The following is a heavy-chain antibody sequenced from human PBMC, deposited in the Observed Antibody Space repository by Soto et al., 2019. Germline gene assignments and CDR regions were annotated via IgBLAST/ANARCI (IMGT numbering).Heavy chain of an antibody. CDR1: GYTFTSYY. D-gene: IGHD3-22*01. Sequence: ASVKVSCKASGYTFTSYYMHWVRQAPGQGLEWMGIINPSGGSTSHAQKFQGRVTMTRDTSTSTVYMELSSLRSEDTAVYYCARDSPYDSSGYPQYYFDYWGQGTLVTVSS. CDR3: ARDSPYDSSGYPQYYFDY. J-gene: IGHJ4*02. CDR2: INPSGGST. V-gene: IGHV1-46*01.